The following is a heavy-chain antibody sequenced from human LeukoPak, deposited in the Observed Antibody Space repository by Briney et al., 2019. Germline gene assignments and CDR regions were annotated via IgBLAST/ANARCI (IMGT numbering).Heavy chain of an antibody. D-gene: IGHD1-26*01. CDR1: GFTFSSYN. CDR2: ISSSSSYI. J-gene: IGHJ4*02. V-gene: IGHV3-21*01. CDR3: ARISGATPCY. Sequence: GGSLRLSCAASGFTFSSYNMNWVRQAPGKGLEWVSSISSSSSYIYYADSVKGRFTISRDNAKNSLYLQMNSLRAEDTAVYYCARISGATPCYWGQGTLVTVSS.